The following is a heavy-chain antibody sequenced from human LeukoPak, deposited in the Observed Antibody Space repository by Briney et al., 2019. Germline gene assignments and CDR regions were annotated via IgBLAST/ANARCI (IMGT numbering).Heavy chain of an antibody. CDR1: GGSISSGGYY. CDR3: AREKRESWSDAFDI. V-gene: IGHV4-31*03. CDR2: IYYSGST. D-gene: IGHD3-3*01. J-gene: IGHJ3*02. Sequence: SPSETLSLTCTVSGGSISSGGYYWSWIRQHPGKGLEWIGYIYYSGSTYYNPSLKSRVTISVDRSKNQFSLKLSSVTAADTAVYYCAREKRESWSDAFDIWGQGTMVTVSS.